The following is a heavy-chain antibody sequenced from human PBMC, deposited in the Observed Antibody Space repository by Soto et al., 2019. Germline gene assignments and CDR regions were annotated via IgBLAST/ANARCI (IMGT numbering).Heavy chain of an antibody. D-gene: IGHD3-10*01. CDR3: VRDGSLLGMTR. J-gene: IGHJ4*02. Sequence: EVQLLESGGGLVQPGGSLRLSCAASGFTFNNYAMTWVRQAPGKGLEWVSAISGGGDTTSYADSVKGRFTISRDNAKSSLFLQMNSLRVEDTAVYFCVRDGSLLGMTRWGQGTLVTVSS. CDR2: ISGGGDTT. CDR1: GFTFNNYA. V-gene: IGHV3-23*01.